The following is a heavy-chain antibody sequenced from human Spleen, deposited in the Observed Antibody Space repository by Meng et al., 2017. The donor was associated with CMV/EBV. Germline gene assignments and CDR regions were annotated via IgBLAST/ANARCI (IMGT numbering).Heavy chain of an antibody. J-gene: IGHJ6*02. CDR2: INHNENT. Sequence: SETLSLTCGVFDGSFSGHYWTWIRQPPGKGLEWIGEINHNENTNYNPSLKSRVTISVDTSKNQFSLKLSYVTAADTAVYYCARGNNYGSGVYFSYYYGLDVWGQGTTVTVSS. V-gene: IGHV4-34*01. CDR1: DGSFSGHY. D-gene: IGHD3-10*01. CDR3: ARGNNYGSGVYFSYYYGLDV.